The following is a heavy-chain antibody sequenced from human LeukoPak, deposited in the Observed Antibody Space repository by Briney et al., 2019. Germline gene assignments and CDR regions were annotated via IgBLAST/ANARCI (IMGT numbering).Heavy chain of an antibody. V-gene: IGHV1-18*01. Sequence: ASVKVSCKESGYTFTTYGISWVRHGPGQGLECMCWISAYNGNTNNAQKLQGRVTMTTDTSTSTAYMELRSLRSDDTAVYYCARRIDRGWGSMFDPWGQGTLVTVSS. CDR1: GYTFTTYG. J-gene: IGHJ5*02. D-gene: IGHD3-16*01. CDR3: ARRIDRGWGSMFDP. CDR2: ISAYNGNT.